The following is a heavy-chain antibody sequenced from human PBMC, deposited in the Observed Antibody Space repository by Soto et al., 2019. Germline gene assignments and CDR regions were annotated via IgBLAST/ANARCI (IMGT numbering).Heavy chain of an antibody. Sequence: QVQLQESGPGLVKPSQTLSHTCTVSGDSISSGGYYWSWIRQHPGKGLEWIGYIYYSGSTYYNPSLKSRVTISVDTSKNQLSLKLSSVTAADTAVYYCAASCVGCGGFNYYGMDVWGQGTTVTVSS. CDR2: IYYSGST. CDR1: GDSISSGGYY. V-gene: IGHV4-31*03. D-gene: IGHD2-21*01. J-gene: IGHJ6*02. CDR3: AASCVGCGGFNYYGMDV.